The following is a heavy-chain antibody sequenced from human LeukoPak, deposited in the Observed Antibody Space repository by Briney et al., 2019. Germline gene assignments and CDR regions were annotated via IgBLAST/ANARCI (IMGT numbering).Heavy chain of an antibody. Sequence: GGSLRLSCAASGFTFSSYAMSWVRQAPHKGLEWVSGISGSGSTTSYGDSVKGRFTISRDNSKNTLHLQMNSLRADDTAVYYCANSGLNRFDYWGQGTLVTVSS. V-gene: IGHV3-23*01. D-gene: IGHD2-15*01. CDR2: ISGSGSTT. CDR1: GFTFSSYA. J-gene: IGHJ4*02. CDR3: ANSGLNRFDY.